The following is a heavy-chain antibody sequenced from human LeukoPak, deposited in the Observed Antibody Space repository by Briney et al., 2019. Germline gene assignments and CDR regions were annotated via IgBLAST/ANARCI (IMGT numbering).Heavy chain of an antibody. V-gene: IGHV1-69*01. CDR2: IIPMFGTP. Sequence: SVMVSCKASGGTISSYVFTWVRQAPGQGLEWMGGIIPMFGTPNYAQKFQGRVTITADESTTTAYMELSSLRSEDTAVYYCASGNSHHKYGDYETYFDYWGQGTLVTVSS. D-gene: IGHD4-17*01. J-gene: IGHJ4*02. CDR3: ASGNSHHKYGDYETYFDY. CDR1: GGTISSYV.